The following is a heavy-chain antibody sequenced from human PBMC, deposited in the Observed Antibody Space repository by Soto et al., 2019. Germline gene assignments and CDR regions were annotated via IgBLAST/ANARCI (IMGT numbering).Heavy chain of an antibody. CDR2: ISSSSASI. CDR3: ARAGGSLLKYYFDS. Sequence: VQLVESGGGLVKPGGSLRLSCAASGFTFSVFNMNWVRQAPGKGLEWVSAISSSSASIYYADSLKGRFTVSRDNARNSLYLQIHSLRAEDTAVYYCARAGGSLLKYYFDSWGQGTLVTVSS. D-gene: IGHD3-16*02. J-gene: IGHJ4*02. V-gene: IGHV3-21*01. CDR1: GFTFSVFN.